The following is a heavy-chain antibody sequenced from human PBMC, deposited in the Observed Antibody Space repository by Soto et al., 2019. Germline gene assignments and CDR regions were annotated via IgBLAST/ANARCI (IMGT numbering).Heavy chain of an antibody. CDR2: VFYTDIT. CDR3: AKWGAAAGTT. J-gene: IGHJ4*02. D-gene: IGHD6-25*01. CDR1: GGSISSYY. Sequence: QVHLQESGPGLVKPAETLSLTCSVSGGSISSYYWSWIRQPPGKGLEWIGYVFYTDITKSNPSFESRATISGDPSRNQFSLNLMSVTAADTAVYYCAKWGAAAGTTWGQGIRVNVSS. V-gene: IGHV4-59*01.